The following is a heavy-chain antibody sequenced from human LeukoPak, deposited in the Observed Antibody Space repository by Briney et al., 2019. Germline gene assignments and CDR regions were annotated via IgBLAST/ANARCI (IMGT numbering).Heavy chain of an antibody. J-gene: IGHJ4*02. Sequence: SETLSLTCTVSGGSISSGGYSWSWIRQHPGKGLEWIGYIYYSGSTYYNPSLKSRVTISVDTSKNQFSLKLSSVTAADTAVYYCARYYGIAAANFDYWGQGTLVTVSS. CDR3: ARYYGIAAANFDY. V-gene: IGHV4-31*03. D-gene: IGHD6-13*01. CDR2: IYYSGST. CDR1: GGSISSGGYS.